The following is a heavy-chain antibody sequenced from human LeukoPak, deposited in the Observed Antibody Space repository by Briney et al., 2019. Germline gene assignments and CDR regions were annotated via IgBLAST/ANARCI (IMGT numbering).Heavy chain of an antibody. CDR2: IWYDGSNK. CDR3: ARDRLEVVRGVIVWSDDAFDI. V-gene: IGHV3-33*01. CDR1: GFTFGSYG. J-gene: IGHJ3*02. D-gene: IGHD3-10*01. Sequence: GRSLRLSCAASGFTFGSYGMHWVRQAPGKGLEWVAVIWYDGSNKYYADSVKGRFTISKDNSKNTLYLQMNSLRAEDTAVYYCARDRLEVVRGVIVWSDDAFDIWGQGTMVTVSS.